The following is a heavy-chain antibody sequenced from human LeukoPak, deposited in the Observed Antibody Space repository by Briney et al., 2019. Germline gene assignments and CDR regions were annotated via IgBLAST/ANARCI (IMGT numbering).Heavy chain of an antibody. CDR3: ARVSGSYDAVDY. V-gene: IGHV4-61*02. CDR1: GVSLIGGSYY. Sequence: SQTLSLTCSVSGVSLIGGSYYWSWIRQPAGKGLEWIGRIYGSGGTDYNPSLKSRVDMSVDPSKRQFSLKLRSVTPTDTAVYFCARVSGSYDAVDYWGQGTLVTVFS. J-gene: IGHJ4*02. D-gene: IGHD1-26*01. CDR2: IYGSGGT.